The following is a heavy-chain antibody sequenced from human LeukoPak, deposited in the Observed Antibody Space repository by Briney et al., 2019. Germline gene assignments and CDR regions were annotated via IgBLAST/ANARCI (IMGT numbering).Heavy chain of an antibody. CDR3: ARDTSGTGDY. D-gene: IGHD2-8*02. Sequence: GGSLRLSCAASGFTFSSYSMNWVRQAPGKGLEWVSSISSSSSYIYYADSVKGRFTISRDNAKNSLYLQMNSLRAEDRAVCYCARDTSGTGDYWGQGTLVTVSS. J-gene: IGHJ4*02. CDR1: GFTFSSYS. V-gene: IGHV3-21*01. CDR2: ISSSSSYI.